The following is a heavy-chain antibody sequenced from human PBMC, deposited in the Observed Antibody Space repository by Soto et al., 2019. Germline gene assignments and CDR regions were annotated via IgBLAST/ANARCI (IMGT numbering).Heavy chain of an antibody. CDR3: ARVPMGYCSSTSCYYYGMDV. CDR2: IYTSGST. J-gene: IGHJ6*02. D-gene: IGHD2-2*01. Sequence: QVQLQESGPGLVKPSEPLSLTCTVSGGSISSYYWSWIRQPAGKGLEWIGRIYTSGSTNYNPSLKSRVTMSVDTSKNQFSLKLSSVTAADTAVYYCARVPMGYCSSTSCYYYGMDVWGQGTTVTVSS. V-gene: IGHV4-4*07. CDR1: GGSISSYY.